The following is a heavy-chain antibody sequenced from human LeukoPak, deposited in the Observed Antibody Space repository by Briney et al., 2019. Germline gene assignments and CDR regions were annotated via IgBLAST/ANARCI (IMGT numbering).Heavy chain of an antibody. CDR2: INPNSGGT. J-gene: IGHJ4*02. V-gene: IGHV1-2*02. Sequence: ASVKVSCKASGYTFTGYYMHWVRQAPGQGLERMGWINPNSGGTNYAQKFQGRVTMTRDTSISTAYMELSRLRSDDTAVYYCARLGYCSGGSCFDYWGQGTLVTISS. CDR3: ARLGYCSGGSCFDY. D-gene: IGHD2-15*01. CDR1: GYTFTGYY.